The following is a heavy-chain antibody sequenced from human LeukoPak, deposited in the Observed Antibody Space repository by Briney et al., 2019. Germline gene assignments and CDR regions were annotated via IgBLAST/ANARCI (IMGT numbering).Heavy chain of an antibody. CDR3: ARSTEGRIPKGMDV. V-gene: IGHV1-69*04. CDR2: IIPILGIA. Sequence: GASVKVSCKASGGTFSSYAISWVRQAPGQGLEWMGRIIPILGIANYAQKFQGRVTITADKSTSTAYMELSSLRSEDTAVYYCARSTEGRIPKGMDVWGQGTTVTVSS. CDR1: GGTFSSYA. D-gene: IGHD2-21*01. J-gene: IGHJ6*02.